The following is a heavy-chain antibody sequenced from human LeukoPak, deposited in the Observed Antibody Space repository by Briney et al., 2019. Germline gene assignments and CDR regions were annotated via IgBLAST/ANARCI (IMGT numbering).Heavy chain of an antibody. D-gene: IGHD5-18*01. V-gene: IGHV3-43*01. J-gene: IGHJ4*02. CDR1: GFTFDYYT. CDR3: VKGRRRGYGYGTLES. Sequence: GGSLRLSCAASGFTFDYYTMYWIRQGPEKGLEWVSLISMDGGNTFYADSVKGRFTISRDNNKNSLYLQMNGLRTDDTGLYYCVKGRRRGYGYGTLESWGQGTLVTVSS. CDR2: ISMDGGNT.